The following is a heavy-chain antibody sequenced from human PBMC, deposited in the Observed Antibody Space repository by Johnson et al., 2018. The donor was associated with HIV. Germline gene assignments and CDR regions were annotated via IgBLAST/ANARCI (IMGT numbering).Heavy chain of an antibody. CDR2: ISYDGSNK. CDR3: ARELRIAARGLAFDI. CDR1: GFTFSSYG. J-gene: IGHJ3*02. V-gene: IGHV3-30*03. D-gene: IGHD6-6*01. Sequence: VQLVESGGGVVQPGRSLRLSCAAPGFTFSSYGMHWVRQAPGKGLEWVAVISYDGSNKYYADSVKGRFTISRDSSKNTLYLQMNSLRAEDTAVYYCARELRIAARGLAFDIWGRGTMVTVSS.